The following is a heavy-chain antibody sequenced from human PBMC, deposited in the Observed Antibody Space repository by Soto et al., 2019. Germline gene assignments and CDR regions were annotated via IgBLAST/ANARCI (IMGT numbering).Heavy chain of an antibody. CDR1: GGTFSSYT. Sequence: QVQLVQSGAEVKKPGSSVKVSCKASGGTFSSYTISWVRQAPGQGLEWMGRIIPILGIANYAQKFQGRVXITADKSTGTXXMXRXXLRSEDTAVYYCARVGGYCSSTSCYDNYYYYGMGVWGQGTTVTVSS. J-gene: IGHJ6*02. D-gene: IGHD2-2*01. V-gene: IGHV1-69*02. CDR2: IIPILGIA. CDR3: ARVGGYCSSTSCYDNYYYYGMGV.